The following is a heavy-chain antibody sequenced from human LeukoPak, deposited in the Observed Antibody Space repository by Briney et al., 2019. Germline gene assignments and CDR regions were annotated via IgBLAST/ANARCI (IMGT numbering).Heavy chain of an antibody. D-gene: IGHD4-17*01. CDR3: ARRNGDSTVDY. J-gene: IGHJ4*02. CDR2: IYYYGST. V-gene: IGHV4-39*01. Sequence: SETLSLTCTVSGGSISSSSYYWGWIRQPPGKGLEWIGSIYYYGSTYYNPSLKSRVTISVDTSKNQFSLKLSSVTAADTAVYYCARRNGDSTVDYWGQGTLVTVSS. CDR1: GGSISSSSYY.